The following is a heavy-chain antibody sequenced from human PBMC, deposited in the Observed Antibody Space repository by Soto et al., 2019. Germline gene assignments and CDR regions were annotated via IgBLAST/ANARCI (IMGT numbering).Heavy chain of an antibody. CDR2: INPSGGST. Sequence: ASVKVSCKASGYTFTSYYMHWVRQAPGQGLEWMGIINPSGGSTSYAQKFQGRVTLTRDTSTSTVYMELSSLRSEDTAVYYCARDRGMLSGYAHDAFDIWGQGTMVTVSS. V-gene: IGHV1-46*01. CDR3: ARDRGMLSGYAHDAFDI. CDR1: GYTFTSYY. J-gene: IGHJ3*02. D-gene: IGHD5-12*01.